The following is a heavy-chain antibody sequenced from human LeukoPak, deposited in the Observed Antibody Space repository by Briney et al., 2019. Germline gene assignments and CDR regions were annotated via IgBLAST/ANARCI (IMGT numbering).Heavy chain of an antibody. CDR2: ISWNSDNI. CDR3: AKDMFRDGYNSYFDY. Sequence: PGGSLRLSCAASGFTFDDYAMHWVRLAPGKGLEWVSGISWNSDNIDYADSVKGRFTISRDNAKNSLYLQMNSLRAEDMALYYCAKDMFRDGYNSYFDYWGQGTLVTVSS. D-gene: IGHD5-24*01. V-gene: IGHV3-9*03. CDR1: GFTFDDYA. J-gene: IGHJ4*02.